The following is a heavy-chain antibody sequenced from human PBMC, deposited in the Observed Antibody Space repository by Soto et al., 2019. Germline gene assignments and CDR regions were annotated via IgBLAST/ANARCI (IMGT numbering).Heavy chain of an antibody. CDR1: GASTSGFY. CDR2: IYATGTT. J-gene: IGHJ4*02. CDR3: AKAGSYSGSSGRVDY. D-gene: IGHD1-26*01. Sequence: PSETLSLTCTVSGASTSGFYWSWIRKSAGKGLEWIGRIYATGTTDYNPSLKSRVMMSVDTSKKQFSLKLRSVTAADTAVYYCAKAGSYSGSSGRVDYWGQGILVTVSS. V-gene: IGHV4-4*07.